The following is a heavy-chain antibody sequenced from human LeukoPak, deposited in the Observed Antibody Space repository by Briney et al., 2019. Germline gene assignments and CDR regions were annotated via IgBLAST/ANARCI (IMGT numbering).Heavy chain of an antibody. Sequence: SETLSLTCTVSGGSISSYHWSWIRHPPGEGLGWLGDTYNSGSTNYNPSLKSRVTISVDTSKNQFSLKLTSVTAADTAVYYCAGGIFGVVINAFHIWGQGTMVTVSS. V-gene: IGHV4-59*01. CDR2: TYNSGST. J-gene: IGHJ3*02. CDR1: GGSISSYH. D-gene: IGHD3-3*01. CDR3: AGGIFGVVINAFHI.